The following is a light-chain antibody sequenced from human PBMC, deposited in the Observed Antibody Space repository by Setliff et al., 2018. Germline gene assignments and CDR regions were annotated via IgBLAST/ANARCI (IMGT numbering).Light chain of an antibody. CDR3: QQYNSYPWT. Sequence: DIQMTQSPSTLSASVGDRVIITCRASQSISTWLAWYQQKPGKAPKLLIYKASTLESGVPSRFSGRGSGTEFTLTISSLQPDDFATYYCQQYNSYPWTCGQGTKVEYQT. CDR2: KAS. J-gene: IGKJ1*01. CDR1: QSISTW. V-gene: IGKV1-5*03.